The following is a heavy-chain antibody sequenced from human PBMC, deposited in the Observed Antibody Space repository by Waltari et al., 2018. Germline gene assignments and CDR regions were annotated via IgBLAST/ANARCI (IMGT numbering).Heavy chain of an antibody. Sequence: QVQLVQSGTEVPKPGASVEVSCQAFGYTFTAYFLHWVRQAPGQGLEWMGWLDHKTGDRNSAPRFQGRVTMTRDTSINTAYLKVTSLKSDDTAVYYCVRDVNDDPRGDYWGQGTLVTVSS. D-gene: IGHD1-1*01. J-gene: IGHJ4*02. CDR3: VRDVNDDPRGDY. V-gene: IGHV1-2*02. CDR1: GYTFTAYF. CDR2: LDHKTGDR.